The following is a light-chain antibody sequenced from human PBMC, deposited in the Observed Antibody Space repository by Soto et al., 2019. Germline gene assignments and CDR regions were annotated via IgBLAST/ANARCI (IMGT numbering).Light chain of an antibody. CDR2: DAS. Sequence: EIVLTQSPGTLSLTPGERATLSCRASQSVISNYLAWYQQKPGQAPRLLIYDASNRATGIPARFSGSGSGTDFTLTISSLEPEDFAVYYCQQRSNWPGTFGQGSKVDIK. J-gene: IGKJ1*01. V-gene: IGKV3-11*01. CDR3: QQRSNWPGT. CDR1: QSVISNY.